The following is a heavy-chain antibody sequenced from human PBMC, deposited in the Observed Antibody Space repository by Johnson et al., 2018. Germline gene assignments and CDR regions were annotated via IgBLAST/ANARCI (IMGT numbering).Heavy chain of an antibody. D-gene: IGHD2-21*02. CDR3: ASPYCGGDCGWFDP. CDR1: GGTFSSYA. Sequence: QVQLVESGAEVKKPGSSXKVSCKASGGTFSSYAISWVRQAPGQGLEWMGGIIPIFGTANYAQKFQGRVTITADESTSTAYMELSSLRSEDTAVYYCASPYCGGDCGWFDPWGQGTLVTVSS. J-gene: IGHJ5*02. CDR2: IIPIFGTA. V-gene: IGHV1-69*01.